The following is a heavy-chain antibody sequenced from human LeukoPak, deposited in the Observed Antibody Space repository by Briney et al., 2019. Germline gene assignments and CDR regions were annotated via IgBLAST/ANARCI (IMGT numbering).Heavy chain of an antibody. J-gene: IGHJ4*02. CDR2: IDPSDSDA. CDR1: GYRFNSYW. D-gene: IGHD2-15*01. Sequence: GESLKISCKGSGYRFNSYWISWVRQMPGKGLEWMGGIDPSDSDANYSPSFQGHVTFSVDKSITTAFLQWSSLKASDTAMYYCARGQGYCSGGSCFLYYFDYWSQGTLVTVSS. CDR3: ARGQGYCSGGSCFLYYFDY. V-gene: IGHV5-10-1*01.